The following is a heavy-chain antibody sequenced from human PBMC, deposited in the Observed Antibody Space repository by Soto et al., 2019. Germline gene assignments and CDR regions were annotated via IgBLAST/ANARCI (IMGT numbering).Heavy chain of an antibody. CDR3: ARDLVGATTSSYFDY. J-gene: IGHJ4*02. CDR2: ISAYNGDT. CDR1: GYTFTSYG. Sequence: ASVKVSCKAPGYTFTSYGISWVRQAPGQGLEWMGWISAYNGDTNYAQKLQGRVTMTRDTSTSTAYMELRSLRSDDTAVYYCARDLVGATTSSYFDYWGQGTLVTVSS. V-gene: IGHV1-18*01. D-gene: IGHD1-26*01.